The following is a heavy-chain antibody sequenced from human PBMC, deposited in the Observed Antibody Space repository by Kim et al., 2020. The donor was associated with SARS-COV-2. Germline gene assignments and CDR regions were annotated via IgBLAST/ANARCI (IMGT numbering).Heavy chain of an antibody. J-gene: IGHJ3*02. CDR2: INSDGSIT. Sequence: GGSLRLSCAASGITFSSSWMHWVRQAPGEGLVWVPRINSDGSITSYADSVKGRFTISRDNAKNTLYLQMNSLRAEDTAVYYCARRYYDSSGYYAFDIWG. CDR1: GITFSSSW. D-gene: IGHD3-22*01. V-gene: IGHV3-74*01. CDR3: ARRYYDSSGYYAFDI.